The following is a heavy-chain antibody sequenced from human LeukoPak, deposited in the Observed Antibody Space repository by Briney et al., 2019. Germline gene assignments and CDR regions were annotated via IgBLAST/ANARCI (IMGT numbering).Heavy chain of an antibody. J-gene: IGHJ4*02. CDR3: ARDLVGATPS. D-gene: IGHD1-26*01. Sequence: PSETLSLTCTVSGGSISSYYWSWIRQPPGKGLEWIGYIYYSGSTNYNPSLKSRVTISVDTSKNQFSLKLSSVTAADTAVYYCARDLVGATPSWGQGTLVTVSS. CDR1: GGSISSYY. CDR2: IYYSGST. V-gene: IGHV4-59*12.